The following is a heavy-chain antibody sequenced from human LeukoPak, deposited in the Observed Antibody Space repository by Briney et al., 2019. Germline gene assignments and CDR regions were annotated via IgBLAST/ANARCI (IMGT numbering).Heavy chain of an antibody. V-gene: IGHV3-43D*03. CDR1: GYTFDDYA. J-gene: IGHJ6*03. CDR2: ISWDGGST. CDR3: AKDGTDKSGSFFYYYYYYMDV. D-gene: IGHD1-26*01. Sequence: GGSLRLSCAASGYTFDDYAMHWVRQAPGKGLEWVSLISWDGGSTYYADSVKGRFTISRDNSKNSLYLQMNSLRAEDTALYYCAKDGTDKSGSFFYYYYYYMDVRGKGTTVTVS.